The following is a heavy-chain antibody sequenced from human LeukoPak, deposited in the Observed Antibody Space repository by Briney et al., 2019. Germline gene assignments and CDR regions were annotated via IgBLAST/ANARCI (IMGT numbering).Heavy chain of an antibody. CDR3: ARGGYCSGGSCYALVPFDY. CDR1: GYTFTSYG. J-gene: IGHJ4*02. D-gene: IGHD2-15*01. CDR2: ISAYNGST. V-gene: IGHV1-18*01. Sequence: GASVKVSCKASGYTFTSYGISWVRQAPGQGLEWMGWISAYNGSTNYAQKLQGRVTMTTDTSTSTAYMELRSLRSDDTAVYYCARGGYCSGGSCYALVPFDYWGQGTLVTVSS.